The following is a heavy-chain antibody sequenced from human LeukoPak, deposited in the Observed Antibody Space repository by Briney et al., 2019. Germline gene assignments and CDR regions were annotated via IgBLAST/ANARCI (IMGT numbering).Heavy chain of an antibody. J-gene: IGHJ4*02. CDR1: GYTFTSYD. D-gene: IGHD1-26*01. CDR3: ARAGVVRSYARRTYYFDY. Sequence: ASVKVSCKASGYTFTSYDINWVRQATGQGLEWMGWMNPNSGNTGYAQKFQGRVTMTRNTSISTAYMELSSLRSEDTAVYYCARAGVVRSYARRTYYFDYWGQGTLVTVSS. V-gene: IGHV1-8*01. CDR2: MNPNSGNT.